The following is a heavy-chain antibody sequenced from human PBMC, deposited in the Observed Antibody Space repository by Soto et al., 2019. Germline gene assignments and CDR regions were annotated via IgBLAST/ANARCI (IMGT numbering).Heavy chain of an antibody. J-gene: IGHJ4*02. Sequence: GESLKISCKASGYIFDSYWIGWVRQMPGKGLEWMGIIFPHDSDTRYSPSFQGQVSISADKSITTAYLQWGSLKASDTAMYYCARHGKFTRSLPSFDWWGQGTLVTVSS. CDR1: GYIFDSYW. CDR3: ARHGKFTRSLPSFDW. CDR2: IFPHDSDT. D-gene: IGHD1-26*01. V-gene: IGHV5-51*01.